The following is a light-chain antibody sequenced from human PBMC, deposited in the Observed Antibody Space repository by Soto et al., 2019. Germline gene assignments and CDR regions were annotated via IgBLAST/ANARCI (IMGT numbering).Light chain of an antibody. CDR1: QGISRW. CDR2: EAS. V-gene: IGKV1D-16*01. CDR3: QQYNSYPLT. Sequence: DIQMTQSPSSLSASVGDRVTITCRASQGISRWLAWYQQKPEEAPKSLIYEASSLQGGVPSRFSGSGSGTDFTLTISSLQPEDFATYYCQQYNSYPLTFGGGNKVEIK. J-gene: IGKJ4*01.